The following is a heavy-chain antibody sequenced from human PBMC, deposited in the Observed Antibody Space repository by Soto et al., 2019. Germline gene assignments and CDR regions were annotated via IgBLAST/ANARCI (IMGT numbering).Heavy chain of an antibody. J-gene: IGHJ4*02. D-gene: IGHD2-2*01. CDR2: ISYDGSDK. Sequence: GGSLRLSCAASGFTFSSYGMHWVRQAPGKGLEWVSVISYDGSDKYYADSVKGRFTISRDNSMNTVYLHMNSLRPEDTAVYYCAKDDWVMRDCSRASCPNPRGDYWGQGTQVTVSS. CDR3: AKDDWVMRDCSRASCPNPRGDY. V-gene: IGHV3-30*18. CDR1: GFTFSSYG.